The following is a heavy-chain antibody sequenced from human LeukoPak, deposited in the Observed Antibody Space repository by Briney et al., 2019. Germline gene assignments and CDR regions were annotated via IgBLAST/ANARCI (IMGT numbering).Heavy chain of an antibody. CDR2: IYYSGGT. D-gene: IGHD4-17*01. J-gene: IGHJ3*02. CDR3: ARTQTTVTLAFDI. V-gene: IGHV4-38-2*02. CDR1: GYSISSDYY. Sequence: SETLSLTCTVSGYSISSDYYWGWIRQPPGKGLEWIGSIYYSGGTYYNPSLKSRVTISVDKSKNQFSLKLSSVTAADTAVYYCARTQTTVTLAFDIWGQGTMVTVSS.